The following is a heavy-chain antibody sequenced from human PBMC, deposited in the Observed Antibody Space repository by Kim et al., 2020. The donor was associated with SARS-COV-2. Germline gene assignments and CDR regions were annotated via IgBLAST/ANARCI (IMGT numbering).Heavy chain of an antibody. CDR3: ARDRVGATPYWYFDL. D-gene: IGHD1-26*01. CDR1: GYTFTSYG. CDR2: ISAYNGNT. J-gene: IGHJ2*01. Sequence: ASVKVSCKASGYTFTSYGISWVRQAPGQGLEWMGWISAYNGNTNYAQKLQGRVTMTTDTSTSTAYMELRSLRSDDTAVYYCARDRVGATPYWYFDLWGRGTLVTVSS. V-gene: IGHV1-18*01.